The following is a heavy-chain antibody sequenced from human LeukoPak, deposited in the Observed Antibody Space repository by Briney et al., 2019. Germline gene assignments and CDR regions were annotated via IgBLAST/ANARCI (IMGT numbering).Heavy chain of an antibody. CDR3: ATGYCTSITCYTTPSDFAS. CDR1: GFTFSDYG. D-gene: IGHD2-2*02. V-gene: IGHV3-33*01. CDR2: IWYNGGHK. J-gene: IGHJ4*02. Sequence: GRSLRLSCSASGFTFSDYGMHWVRQASGKGLEWVAVIWYNGGHKVYADSVRGRFTISRDNSNNTLFLQLDSLRAEDTAVYYCATGYCTSITCYTTPSDFASWGQGTLVTVSS.